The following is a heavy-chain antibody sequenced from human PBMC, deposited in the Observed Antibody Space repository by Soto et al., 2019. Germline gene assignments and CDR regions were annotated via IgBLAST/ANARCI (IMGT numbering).Heavy chain of an antibody. CDR1: GGSISTGGYY. J-gene: IGHJ3*02. D-gene: IGHD4-17*01. CDR2: IYNSGMT. Sequence: QVQLQELGPGLVKPSQSLSLTCTVSGGSISTGGYYWSWIRQHPGRGLEWIGYIYNSGMTFSKTYLQCRVDISIDSSKDKFSLKLSSLTAADTGVYYCATVRWEPDTGFDICGQGTMVSVSS. V-gene: IGHV4-31*03. CDR3: ATVRWEPDTGFDI.